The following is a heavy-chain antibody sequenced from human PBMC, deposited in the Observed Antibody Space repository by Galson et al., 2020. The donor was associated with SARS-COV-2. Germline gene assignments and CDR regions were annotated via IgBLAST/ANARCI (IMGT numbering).Heavy chain of an antibody. J-gene: IGHJ4*02. V-gene: IGHV3-7*01. CDR3: SRHKNYYDSSDYFDY. CDR2: IKENGREK. Sequence: GESLKISCAASGFRFSTYWMSWLRQVPGKGLEWVANIKENGREKFYVDSVKGRFTVSRENAKNSLFLQMSSLRAEETAVYYCSRHKNYYDSSDYFDYWGQGTLVTVSS. CDR1: GFRFSTYW. D-gene: IGHD3-22*01.